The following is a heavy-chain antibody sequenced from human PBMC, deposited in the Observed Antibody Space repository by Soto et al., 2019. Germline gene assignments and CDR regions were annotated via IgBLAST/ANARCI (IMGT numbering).Heavy chain of an antibody. CDR1: DGTISSRSYC. V-gene: IGHV4-39*01. CDR2: IYYSGST. J-gene: IGHJ4*02. D-gene: IGHD3-3*01. Sequence: PSQTLSLTCTVADGTISSRSYCWGWKQKPPGKGLEWIGSIYYSGSTYYNPSLKSRVTISVDTSKNQFSLKLSSVTAADTAVYYCARVTVVGITIFGVVTTSAAGNYFDYWGQGTLVTVSS. CDR3: ARVTVVGITIFGVVTTSAAGNYFDY.